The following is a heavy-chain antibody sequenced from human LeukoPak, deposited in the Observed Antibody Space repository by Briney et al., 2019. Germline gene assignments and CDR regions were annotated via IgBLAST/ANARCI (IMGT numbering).Heavy chain of an antibody. J-gene: IGHJ4*02. CDR1: GYTFTSYG. D-gene: IGHD3-9*01. CDR3: ARALAQGGSFDLSYFDS. V-gene: IGHV1-18*01. Sequence: ASVKVSCKASGYTFTSYGISWVRQAPGQGLEWMGWISAYNGNTNYAQKLQGRVTMTTDTSTSTAYMELRSLRSDDTAVYYCARALAQGGSFDLSYFDSWGQGSLVTVSS. CDR2: ISAYNGNT.